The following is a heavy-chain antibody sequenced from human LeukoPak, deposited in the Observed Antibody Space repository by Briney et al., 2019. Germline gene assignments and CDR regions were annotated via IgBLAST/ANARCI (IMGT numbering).Heavy chain of an antibody. V-gene: IGHV4-39*01. D-gene: IGHD3-9*01. CDR3: ARGYDILTGYYFDY. J-gene: IGHJ4*02. Sequence: PSETLTLTCTVSGGSISSSSYYWGWIRQPPGKGLEWIGSIYYSGSTYYNPSPKSRVTISVDTSKNQFSLKLSSVTAADTAVYYCARGYDILTGYYFDYWGQGTLVTVSS. CDR1: GGSISSSSYY. CDR2: IYYSGST.